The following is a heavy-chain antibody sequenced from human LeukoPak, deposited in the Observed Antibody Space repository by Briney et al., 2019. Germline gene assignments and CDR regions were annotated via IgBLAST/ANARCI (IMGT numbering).Heavy chain of an antibody. J-gene: IGHJ4*02. CDR3: ARHRGISTRDFEY. CDR2: INPNSGGT. CDR1: GYTFTGYY. V-gene: IGHV1-2*02. Sequence: SVKVSCKASGYTFTGYYMHWVRQAPGQGLEWMGWINPNSGGTNYAQKFQGRVTMTRDTSISTAYMELSRLRSDDTAVYYCARHRGISTRDFEYWGQGTLVTVSS. D-gene: IGHD3-16*01.